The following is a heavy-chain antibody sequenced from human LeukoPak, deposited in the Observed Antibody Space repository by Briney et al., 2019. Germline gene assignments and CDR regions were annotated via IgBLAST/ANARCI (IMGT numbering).Heavy chain of an antibody. D-gene: IGHD3-22*01. Sequence: SETLSLTCAVYGGSFSGYYWSWIRQPPGKGLEWIGEINHSGSTNYNPSLKSRVTISVDTSKNQFSLKLSSVTAADTAVYYCATHSVYYYDSSGYFHALDIWGQGTVVTVS. V-gene: IGHV4-34*01. CDR2: INHSGST. CDR1: GGSFSGYY. CDR3: ATHSVYYYDSSGYFHALDI. J-gene: IGHJ3*02.